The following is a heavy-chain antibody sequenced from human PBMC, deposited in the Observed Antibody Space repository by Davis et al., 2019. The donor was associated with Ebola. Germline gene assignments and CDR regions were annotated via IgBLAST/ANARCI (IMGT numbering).Heavy chain of an antibody. CDR3: ARDFWVFDY. V-gene: IGHV3-33*01. CDR2: IWYDGSRK. J-gene: IGHJ4*02. Sequence: GESLKISCAASGFNFRSYGMHWVRQAPDKGLEWVAVIWYDGSRKYYGDSVKGRFTISRDNSNNLLYLQMNSLRAEDTAVYYCARDFWVFDYWGQGTLVTVSS. CDR1: GFNFRSYG. D-gene: IGHD3-3*01.